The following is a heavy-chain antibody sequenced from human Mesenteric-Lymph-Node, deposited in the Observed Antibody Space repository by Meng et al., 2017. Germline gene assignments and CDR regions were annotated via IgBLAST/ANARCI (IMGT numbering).Heavy chain of an antibody. V-gene: IGHV3-53*05. Sequence: GESLKISCSGSGVTVSDNYMSWVRQAPGKGLEWVSVMYSGGNTYYADSVKGRFTISRDDSKNTLHLQMNNLRVDDTAVYYCARSLRDFSWYYFDYWGQGTLVTVSS. D-gene: IGHD3/OR15-3a*01. J-gene: IGHJ4*02. CDR3: ARSLRDFSWYYFDY. CDR2: MYSGGNT. CDR1: GVTVSDNY.